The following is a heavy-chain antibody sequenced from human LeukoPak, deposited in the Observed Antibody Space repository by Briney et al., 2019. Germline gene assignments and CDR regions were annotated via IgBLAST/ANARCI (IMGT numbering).Heavy chain of an antibody. CDR3: TRDHCTSINCYEYNYYGMDV. CDR1: GYIFTGYY. V-gene: IGHV1-2*02. Sequence: ASVKVSCKASGYIFTGYYMHWVRQAPGQGLEWMGWINPSSGGTSSAPKLQGRVTMTRDTSISTAYMELSRLRSDDTAVYYCTRDHCTSINCYEYNYYGMDVWGQGTTVTVSS. CDR2: INPSSGGT. J-gene: IGHJ6*02. D-gene: IGHD2-2*01.